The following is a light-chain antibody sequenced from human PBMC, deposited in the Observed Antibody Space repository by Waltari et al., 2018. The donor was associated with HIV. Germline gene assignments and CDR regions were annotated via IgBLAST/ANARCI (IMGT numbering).Light chain of an antibody. CDR2: NHY. CDR1: SSNIGSNP. CDR3: AAWDDSLNGVV. J-gene: IGLJ2*01. Sequence: QSVLTQPPSASGTPGQRVTIPCSGSSSNIGSNPVNWYQQLPGTAPKLLIYNHYQRPSGVPDRFSGSKSGTSASLAISGLQSEDEADYYCAAWDDSLNGVVFGGGTKLTVL. V-gene: IGLV1-44*01.